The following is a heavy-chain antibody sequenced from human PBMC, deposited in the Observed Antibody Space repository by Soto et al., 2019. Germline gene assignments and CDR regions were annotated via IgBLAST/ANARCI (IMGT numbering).Heavy chain of an antibody. CDR1: GGTFSSYA. CDR2: IIPIFGTA. Sequence: GASVKVSCKASGGTFSSYAISWVRQAPGQGLEWMGGIIPIFGTANYAQKFQGRVTITADESTSTAYMELSSLRSEDTAVYYCAGTLLEWIAVAGYYYYGMDVWGQGTTVTVSS. CDR3: AGTLLEWIAVAGYYYYGMDV. V-gene: IGHV1-69*13. J-gene: IGHJ6*02. D-gene: IGHD6-13*01.